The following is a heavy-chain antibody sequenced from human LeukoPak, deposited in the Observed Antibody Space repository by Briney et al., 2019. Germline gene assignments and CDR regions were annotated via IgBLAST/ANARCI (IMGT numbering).Heavy chain of an antibody. CDR2: INPSGGST. D-gene: IGHD3-10*01. CDR3: ARDISLAYYGLGSCGDY. V-gene: IGHV1-46*01. J-gene: IGHJ4*02. Sequence: ASVKVSCKASGYTFTSYYMHWVRQAPGQGLEWMGIINPSGGSTSYAQKFQGRVTMTRDTSTSTVYMELSSLRSEDTAVYYCARDISLAYYGLGSCGDYWGQGTLVTVSS. CDR1: GYTFTSYY.